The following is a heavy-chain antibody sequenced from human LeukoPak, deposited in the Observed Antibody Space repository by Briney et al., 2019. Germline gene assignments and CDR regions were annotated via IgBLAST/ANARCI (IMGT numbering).Heavy chain of an antibody. J-gene: IGHJ5*02. CDR3: AKDLHRDIVVVPAANWFDP. CDR2: ISYDGSNK. D-gene: IGHD2-2*01. Sequence: GGSLRLSCAASGFTFSSYAMHWVRQAPGKGLEWVAVISYDGSNKYYADSVKGRFTISRDNSKNTLYLQMNSLRAEDTAVYYCAKDLHRDIVVVPAANWFDPWGQGTLVTVSS. V-gene: IGHV3-30-3*01. CDR1: GFTFSSYA.